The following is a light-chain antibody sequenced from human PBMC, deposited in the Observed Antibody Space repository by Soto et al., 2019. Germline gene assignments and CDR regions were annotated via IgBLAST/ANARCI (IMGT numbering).Light chain of an antibody. V-gene: IGKV1-39*01. CDR2: AAS. J-gene: IGKJ4*01. CDR3: QQTYSTPLT. CDR1: QSIYTY. Sequence: DIQMTQSPSSLSASVGDRVTITCRATQSIYTYLSWYQQKPGKAPKLLISAASSLESGVPSRFSGIGSGTDFSLTISSLQPEDFATYYCQQTYSTPLTFGGGTKVEIK.